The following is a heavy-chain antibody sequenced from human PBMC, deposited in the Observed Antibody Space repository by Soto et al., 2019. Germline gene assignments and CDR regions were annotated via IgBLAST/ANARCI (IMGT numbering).Heavy chain of an antibody. CDR1: GFTFSNAW. Sequence: GGSLRLSCAASGFTFSNAWMSWVRQAPGKGLEWVGRIKSKTDGGTTDYAAPVKGRFTISRDDSKNTLYLQMNSLKTEDTAVHYCTTADYDFWSGYPDWGQGTLVTVSS. CDR3: TTADYDFWSGYPD. D-gene: IGHD3-3*01. V-gene: IGHV3-15*01. CDR2: IKSKTDGGTT. J-gene: IGHJ4*02.